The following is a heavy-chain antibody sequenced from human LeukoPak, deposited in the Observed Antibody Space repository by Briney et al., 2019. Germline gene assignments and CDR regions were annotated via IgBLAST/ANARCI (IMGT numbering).Heavy chain of an antibody. Sequence: PSETLSLTCTVSGGSISSYYWSWIRQPAGKGLEWIGRIHISGSTNYNPSLKSRVTMSVDTSKSQFSLKLTSVTAADTAVYYCARVYSSPSGREAFDIWGQGTKVTVSS. J-gene: IGHJ3*02. D-gene: IGHD6-13*01. V-gene: IGHV4-4*07. CDR2: IHISGST. CDR1: GGSISSYY. CDR3: ARVYSSPSGREAFDI.